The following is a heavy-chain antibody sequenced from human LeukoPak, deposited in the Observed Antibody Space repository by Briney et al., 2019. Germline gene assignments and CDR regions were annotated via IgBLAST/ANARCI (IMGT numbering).Heavy chain of an antibody. J-gene: IGHJ6*03. CDR2: ISPGSTTI. CDR3: ARIRGPTVYTYYMDV. V-gene: IGHV3-48*04. D-gene: IGHD4-17*01. Sequence: PGRSLRLSCAASGFTFRGHGMNWVRQAPGKGLEWVSYISPGSTTIYYAESVQGRFTVSGDDAKNSLYLQVNSLSAEDTAVYYCARIRGPTVYTYYMDVWGKGTTVTVSS. CDR1: GFTFRGHG.